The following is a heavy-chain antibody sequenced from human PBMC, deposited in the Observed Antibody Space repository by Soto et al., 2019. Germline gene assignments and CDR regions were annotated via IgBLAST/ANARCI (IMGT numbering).Heavy chain of an antibody. D-gene: IGHD3-16*01. CDR2: IGTAGDT. J-gene: IGHJ3*02. CDR1: GFTFSSYD. V-gene: IGHV3-13*01. Sequence: PGGSLRLSCAASGFTFSSYDMHWVRQATGKGLEWVSAIGTAGDTYYPGSVKGRFTISRENAKNSLYLQMNSLRAGDTAVYYCARIWSNGAFDIWGQGTMGTVSS. CDR3: ARIWSNGAFDI.